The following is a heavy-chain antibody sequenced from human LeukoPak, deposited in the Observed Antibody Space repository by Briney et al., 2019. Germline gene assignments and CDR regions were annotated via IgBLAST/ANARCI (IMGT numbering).Heavy chain of an antibody. D-gene: IGHD3-10*01. CDR2: IYYSGST. Sequence: SETLSLTCTVSGASISSYYWSWSRQPPGKGLEWIGNIYYSGSTNYNPSLKSRVTISVRTSKDQFSLKLSSVTTTDTAVYYCARHVGSGTLGAFDIWGQGTMVTVSS. V-gene: IGHV4-59*08. CDR1: GASISSYY. J-gene: IGHJ3*02. CDR3: ARHVGSGTLGAFDI.